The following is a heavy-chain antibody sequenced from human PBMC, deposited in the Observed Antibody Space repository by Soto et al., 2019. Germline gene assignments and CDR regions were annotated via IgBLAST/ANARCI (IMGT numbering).Heavy chain of an antibody. D-gene: IGHD5-12*01. V-gene: IGHV4-39*01. CDR2: IYYSGST. CDR3: ASVERATMGFDY. CDR1: GGSISSSSYY. J-gene: IGHJ4*02. Sequence: SETLSLTCTVSGGSISSSSYYWGWIRQPPGKGLEWIGSIYYSGSTYYNPSLKSRVTISVDTSKNQFSLKLSSVTAADTAVYYCASVERATMGFDYWGQGTLRTVSS.